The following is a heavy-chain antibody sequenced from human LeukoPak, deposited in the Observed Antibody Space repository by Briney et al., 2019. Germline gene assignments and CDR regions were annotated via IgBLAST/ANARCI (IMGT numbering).Heavy chain of an antibody. D-gene: IGHD1-26*01. CDR3: ARGGGSYSY. CDR1: GFTFSRDA. V-gene: IGHV3-21*01. J-gene: IGHJ4*02. Sequence: PGGSLRPSCAGSGFTFSRDAMNWVRQAPGKGLEWVSSINSRSTHTAYADSVKGRFTISRDNGNNSVFLQMNSLGADDTAIYFCARGGGSYSYWGQGVRVTVSS. CDR2: INSRSTHT.